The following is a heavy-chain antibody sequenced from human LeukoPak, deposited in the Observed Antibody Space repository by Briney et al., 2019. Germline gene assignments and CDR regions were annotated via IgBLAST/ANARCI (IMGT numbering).Heavy chain of an antibody. V-gene: IGHV3-66*01. CDR2: IYSGGST. D-gene: IGHD3-22*01. J-gene: IGHJ6*02. CDR1: GFTVSSNY. Sequence: PGGSPRLSCAASGFTVSSNYMSWVRQAPGKGLEWVSVIYSGGSTYYADSVKGRFTISRDNSKNTLYLQMNSLRAEDTAVYHCARERITMIVVVGTPNYYYYGMDVWGQGTTVTVSS. CDR3: ARERITMIVVVGTPNYYYYGMDV.